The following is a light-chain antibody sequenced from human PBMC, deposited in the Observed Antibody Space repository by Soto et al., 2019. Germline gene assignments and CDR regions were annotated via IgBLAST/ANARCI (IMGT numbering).Light chain of an antibody. CDR1: QSLLYSDGNTY. CDR3: MQGTHWPPFT. Sequence: DVVMTQSPLSLPVTLGQPASISCRSSQSLLYSDGNTYLSWFQQRPGQSLRRLIYKVSNRDSGVPDRFSGSGSGTDFTLKISRVEAEDVGVYYCMQGTHWPPFTFGQGTKLEIK. CDR2: KVS. V-gene: IGKV2-30*01. J-gene: IGKJ2*01.